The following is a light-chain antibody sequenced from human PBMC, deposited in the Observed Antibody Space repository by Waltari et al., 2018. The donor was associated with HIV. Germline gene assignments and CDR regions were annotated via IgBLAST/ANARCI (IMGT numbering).Light chain of an antibody. CDR1: QSVLYSSNNKNY. Sequence: DIVMTQSPDSLAVSLGERATINCKSSQSVLYSSNNKNYLDWYQQKPGQPPKLLIYWASTRESGVPDRFSGSGSGTDFTLTISSLQAEDVAVYYCQQYYSTPPTFGPGTKVDIK. CDR3: QQYYSTPPT. CDR2: WAS. V-gene: IGKV4-1*01. J-gene: IGKJ3*01.